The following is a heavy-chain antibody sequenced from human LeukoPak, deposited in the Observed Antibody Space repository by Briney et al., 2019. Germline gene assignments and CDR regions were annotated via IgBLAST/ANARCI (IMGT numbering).Heavy chain of an antibody. CDR2: MDADGSNT. CDR1: GFTFKNSW. D-gene: IGHD2-15*01. Sequence: PGGSLRLSCVASGFTFKNSWMHWVRQAPGKGLVWVSRMDADGSNTHYVDSVKGRFTISRDNAKDTLYLQMNSLRAEDTAVYYCAKARYCSGGSCFPQLAPDYWGQGTLVTVSS. V-gene: IGHV3-74*01. J-gene: IGHJ4*02. CDR3: AKARYCSGGSCFPQLAPDY.